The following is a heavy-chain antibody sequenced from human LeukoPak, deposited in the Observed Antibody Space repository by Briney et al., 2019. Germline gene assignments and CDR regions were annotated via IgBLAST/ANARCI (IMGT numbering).Heavy chain of an antibody. CDR3: ARDRCRGGSCAFDY. CDR2: ISADNGNT. V-gene: IGHV1-18*01. Sequence: ASVKVSRKASGHTFTSYGINWVRQAPGQGPEWMGWISADNGNTNYAQKLQGRVTMTTDTSTSTAYMELRSLRSDDTAVYYCARDRCRGGSCAFDYWGQGTLVTVSS. J-gene: IGHJ4*02. CDR1: GHTFTSYG. D-gene: IGHD2-15*01.